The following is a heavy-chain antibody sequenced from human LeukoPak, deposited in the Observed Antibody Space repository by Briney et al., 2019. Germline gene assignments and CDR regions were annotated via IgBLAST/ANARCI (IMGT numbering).Heavy chain of an antibody. V-gene: IGHV4-39*07. D-gene: IGHD6-13*01. CDR2: IYYSGST. J-gene: IGHJ4*02. CDR3: ARAYSPPQWSPFDY. Sequence: TSSETLSLTCTVSGGSISSGSYYWGWIRQPPGKGLEWIGSIYYSGSTHYKPSLKSRVTISLDTSKNQFSLKLSSVTAADTAVYYCARAYSPPQWSPFDYWGQGTLVTVSS. CDR1: GGSISSGSYY.